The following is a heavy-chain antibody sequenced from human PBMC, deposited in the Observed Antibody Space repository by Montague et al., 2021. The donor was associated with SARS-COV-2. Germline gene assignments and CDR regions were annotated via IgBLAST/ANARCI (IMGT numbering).Heavy chain of an antibody. CDR2: MYYSGST. Sequence: SETLSLTCTVAGGSIGSYYWSWIRQPPGKGLEWIGYMYYSGSTNXXPSLKSRVTISVDTSKNQFSLKLSSMTAADMAVYYCAREGRGYCSSTSCQSAFDIWGQGTMVTVSS. V-gene: IGHV4-59*01. CDR1: GGSIGSYY. CDR3: AREGRGYCSSTSCQSAFDI. J-gene: IGHJ3*02. D-gene: IGHD2-2*01.